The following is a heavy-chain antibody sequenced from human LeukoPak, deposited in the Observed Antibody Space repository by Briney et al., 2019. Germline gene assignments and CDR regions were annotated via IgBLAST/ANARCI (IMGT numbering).Heavy chain of an antibody. CDR2: INHSEST. D-gene: IGHD2-21*01. Sequence: PSETLSLTCAVYGGSFSGYYWSWIRQPPGKGLEWIGEINHSESTNYNPSLKSRVTISVDTSKNQSSLKLSSVTAADTAVYYCARGYSRAYYYYYMDVWGKGTTVTVSS. CDR3: ARGYSRAYYYYYMDV. J-gene: IGHJ6*03. CDR1: GGSFSGYY. V-gene: IGHV4-34*01.